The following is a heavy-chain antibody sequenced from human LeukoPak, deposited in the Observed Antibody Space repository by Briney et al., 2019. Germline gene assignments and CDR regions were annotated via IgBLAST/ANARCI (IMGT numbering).Heavy chain of an antibody. Sequence: GGSLRLSCVSSGFSFSNYAMSWVRQAPGKGLEWVSSISGSGGSTHYADSVKGRFTNSRDKTKNTLYLQMNSLRAEDTAVYYCAKSSYYDASGYYREYYFDYWGQGTLVTVSS. D-gene: IGHD3-22*01. CDR1: GFSFSNYA. CDR2: ISGSGGST. V-gene: IGHV3-23*01. J-gene: IGHJ4*02. CDR3: AKSSYYDASGYYREYYFDY.